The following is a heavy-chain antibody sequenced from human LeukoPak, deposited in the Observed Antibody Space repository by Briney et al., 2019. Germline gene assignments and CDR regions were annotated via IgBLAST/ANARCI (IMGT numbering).Heavy chain of an antibody. Sequence: PGGSLRLSCAASGFTFTTYWMHWVRQAPGKGLVWVSHINSDGSITSYADSVKGRFTISRDNAKNTLYLQMNSLRAEDTAVYYCARMALGWFDPWGQGTLVTVSS. D-gene: IGHD5-24*01. J-gene: IGHJ5*02. CDR3: ARMALGWFDP. V-gene: IGHV3-74*01. CDR1: GFTFTTYW. CDR2: INSDGSIT.